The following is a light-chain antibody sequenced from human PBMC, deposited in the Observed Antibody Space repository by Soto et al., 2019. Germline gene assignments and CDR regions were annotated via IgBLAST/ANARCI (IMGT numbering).Light chain of an antibody. V-gene: IGLV3-21*04. CDR2: YDS. CDR1: NIGSKR. CDR3: QLWDITIPHNV. Sequence: SYELTQPPSVSVAPEKTARITCGGNNIGSKRVHWYRQKPGQAPVLVIYYDSDRPLGIPERFSGSNSGYTATLTISRVEAGDDADYCCQLWDITIPHNVFGTGTNLTVL. J-gene: IGLJ1*01.